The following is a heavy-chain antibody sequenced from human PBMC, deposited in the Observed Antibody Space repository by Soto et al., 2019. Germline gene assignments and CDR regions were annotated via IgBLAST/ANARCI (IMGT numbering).Heavy chain of an antibody. CDR2: IYYSGST. V-gene: IGHV4-59*01. CDR1: GGSISSYY. J-gene: IGHJ6*02. Sequence: SETLSLTCTVSGGSISSYYWSWIRQPPGKGLEWIGYIYYSGSTNYNPSLKSRVTISVDTSKNQFSLKLSSVTAADTAVYYCARDSIYRVAGPQGDYYYGMDVWGQGTTVTVSS. CDR3: ARDSIYRVAGPQGDYYYGMDV. D-gene: IGHD6-19*01.